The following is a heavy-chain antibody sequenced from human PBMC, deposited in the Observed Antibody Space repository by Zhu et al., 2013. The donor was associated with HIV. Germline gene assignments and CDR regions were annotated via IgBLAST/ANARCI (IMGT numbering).Heavy chain of an antibody. Sequence: QVQLVQSGAEVKKPGASVKVSCKASGYTFTSYDINWVRQATGQGLEWMGWMNPNSGNTGYAQKFQGRVTMTRDTSTHTAHMELRSLRFDDTGIYYCAREERALDVWGQGTMVTVFS. J-gene: IGHJ3*01. CDR1: GYTFTSYD. CDR2: MNPNSGNT. V-gene: IGHV1-8*01. CDR3: AREERALDV.